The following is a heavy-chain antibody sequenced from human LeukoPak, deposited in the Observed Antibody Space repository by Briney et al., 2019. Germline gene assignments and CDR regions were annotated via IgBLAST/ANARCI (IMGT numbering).Heavy chain of an antibody. CDR2: ISGSGGST. J-gene: IGHJ4*02. CDR3: AKGEYCSGGSCYFFPPDY. Sequence: GGSLRLSCAASGFTFSSYAMSWVRQAPGKGLEWVSAISGSGGSTYYADSVKGRFTISRDNSKNTLYLQMNSLRAEDTAVYYCAKGEYCSGGSCYFFPPDYWGQGTLVTVSS. V-gene: IGHV3-23*01. D-gene: IGHD2-15*01. CDR1: GFTFSSYA.